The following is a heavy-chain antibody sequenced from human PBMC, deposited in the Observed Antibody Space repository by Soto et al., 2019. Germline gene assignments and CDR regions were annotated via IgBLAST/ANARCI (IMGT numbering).Heavy chain of an antibody. CDR3: ASTSGGIPYGGLDG. Sequence: EVQLLESGGGLVQPGGSLRLSCAASGFTFSSYAMSWVRQGPGKGLEWVSAISARGGTTYYVDSVNGRFTISSYNSKSTLSLQMNSLRAEDTAVYYCASTSGGIPYGGLDGWGQETLVTVCS. CDR2: ISARGGTT. J-gene: IGHJ4*02. V-gene: IGHV3-23*01. D-gene: IGHD1-26*01. CDR1: GFTFSSYA.